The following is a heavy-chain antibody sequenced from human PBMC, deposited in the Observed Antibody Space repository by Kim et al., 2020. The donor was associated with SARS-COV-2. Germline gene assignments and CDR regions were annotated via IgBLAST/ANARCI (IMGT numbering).Heavy chain of an antibody. CDR2: IKSETDGGTA. J-gene: IGHJ4*02. D-gene: IGHD2-2*01. CDR1: GIPFSNAW. CDR3: TTVSMR. Sequence: GGSLRLSCAVSGIPFSNAWFNWVRQSPGKGLEWVGRIKSETDGGTADLAAPVKGRFAISGDDSKNTLYLLMNNVKTDDSAVYYCTTVSMRWGQGTLVTVS. V-gene: IGHV3-15*01.